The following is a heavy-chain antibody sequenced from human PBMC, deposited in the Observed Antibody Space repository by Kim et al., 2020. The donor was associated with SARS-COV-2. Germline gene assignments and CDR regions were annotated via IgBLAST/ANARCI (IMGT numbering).Heavy chain of an antibody. Sequence: GGSLRLSCAASGFTFSSYSMNWVRQAPGKGLEWVSSISSSSTYIYYADSVKGRFTISRDNAKNSLYLQMNSLRAEDTAVYYCARDGRFLEWLLTCGGVMDVWGRGTTVTVSS. CDR1: GFTFSSYS. D-gene: IGHD3-3*01. V-gene: IGHV3-21*01. J-gene: IGHJ6*02. CDR3: ARDGRFLEWLLTCGGVMDV. CDR2: ISSSSTYI.